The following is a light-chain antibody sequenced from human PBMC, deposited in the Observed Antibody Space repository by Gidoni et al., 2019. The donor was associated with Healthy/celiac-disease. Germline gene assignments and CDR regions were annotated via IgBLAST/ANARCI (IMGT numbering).Light chain of an antibody. Sequence: DIQMTQSPSTLSASVGDRVTITCRASHSISSWLAWYQQKPGKAPKLLIYDASSLESGVPSRFSGSGSGTEFTLTISSLQADDVATYYCQQYNSYSWTFGQGTKVEIK. CDR1: HSISSW. CDR2: DAS. V-gene: IGKV1-5*01. CDR3: QQYNSYSWT. J-gene: IGKJ1*01.